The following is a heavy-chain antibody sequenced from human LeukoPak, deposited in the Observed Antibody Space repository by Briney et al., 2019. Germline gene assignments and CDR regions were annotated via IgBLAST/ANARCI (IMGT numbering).Heavy chain of an antibody. CDR3: AKDAYTQRLNAFDI. V-gene: IGHV3-74*01. CDR1: GFTFSSYW. CDR2: INSDGSST. D-gene: IGHD2-2*02. Sequence: GGSLRLSCAASGFTFSSYWMHWVRQAPGKGLVWVSRINSDGSSTYYADSVKGRFTVSRDNSKNTLYLQMNSLRAEDTAVYYCAKDAYTQRLNAFDIWGQGTMVTVSS. J-gene: IGHJ3*02.